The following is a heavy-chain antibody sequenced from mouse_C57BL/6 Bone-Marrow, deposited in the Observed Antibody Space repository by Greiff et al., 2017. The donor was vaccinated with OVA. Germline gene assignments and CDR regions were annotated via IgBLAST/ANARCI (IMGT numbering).Heavy chain of an antibody. CDR3: AKIECYGREGFAY. D-gene: IGHD1-2*01. V-gene: IGHV2-9-1*01. J-gene: IGHJ3*01. CDR2: IWPGGGT. CDR1: GFSLTSYA. Sequence: VHLVESGPGLVAPSQSLSITCTVSGFSLTSYAISWVRQPPGKGLEWLGVIWPGGGTNYNSALKSSLSNSKDNSKSQVFLKMNSLQTDDTARYDCAKIECYGREGFAYWGQGTLVTVSA.